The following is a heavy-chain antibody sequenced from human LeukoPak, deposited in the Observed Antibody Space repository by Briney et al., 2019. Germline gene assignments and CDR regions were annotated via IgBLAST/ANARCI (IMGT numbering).Heavy chain of an antibody. CDR1: GGTFSSYA. V-gene: IGHV1-69*05. Sequence: ASVKVSCKASGGTFSSYAISWVRQAPGQGLEWMGGIIPIFGTANYAQKFQGRVTITTDESTSTAYMELSSLRSEDTAVYYCARDLDSSSWYRNTANWFDPWGQGTLVTVSS. D-gene: IGHD6-13*01. CDR2: IIPIFGTA. J-gene: IGHJ5*02. CDR3: ARDLDSSSWYRNTANWFDP.